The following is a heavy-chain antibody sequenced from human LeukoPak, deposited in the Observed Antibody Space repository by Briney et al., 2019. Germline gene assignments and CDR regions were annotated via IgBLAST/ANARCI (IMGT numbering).Heavy chain of an antibody. J-gene: IGHJ4*02. CDR1: GFSFSSYA. CDR2: IRGGGEK. V-gene: IGHV3-23*01. CDR3: AKANWVSNADAVW. D-gene: IGHD1-1*01. Sequence: RGSLRLSCAASGFSFSSYAMSWVRQAQARGLEWVSSIRGGGEKFYADSVKGRFILSRDDSRNTVYLQMNNLRVEDTAVYYCAKANWVSNADAVWWGQGTLVTVSS.